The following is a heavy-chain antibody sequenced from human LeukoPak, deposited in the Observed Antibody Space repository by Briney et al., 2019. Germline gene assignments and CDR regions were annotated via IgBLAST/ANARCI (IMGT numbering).Heavy chain of an antibody. D-gene: IGHD2-2*02. J-gene: IGHJ6*03. CDR2: ISGSGGST. CDR3: AKTDCSSTSCYKGYIDV. Sequence: GGSLRLSCAASGFTFSSYAMSWVRQAPGKGLEWVSAISGSGGSTYYADSVKGRFTISRDNSKNTLYLQMNSLRAEDTAVYYCAKTDCSSTSCYKGYIDVWGKGTTVTVSS. V-gene: IGHV3-23*01. CDR1: GFTFSSYA.